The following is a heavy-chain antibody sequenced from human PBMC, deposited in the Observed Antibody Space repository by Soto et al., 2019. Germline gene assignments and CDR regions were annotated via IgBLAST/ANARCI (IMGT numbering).Heavy chain of an antibody. D-gene: IGHD3-9*01. Sequence: GSLRLSCAASGFTFSGYSVNGVRQAPGKGLEWVSYISSGSKTIYYAESVKGRFTVSRDNARNSQYLQMNSLRDEDTAVYYCAREDILGVRSFDYWGQGTLVTVSS. J-gene: IGHJ4*02. CDR3: AREDILGVRSFDY. V-gene: IGHV3-48*02. CDR1: GFTFSGYS. CDR2: ISSGSKTI.